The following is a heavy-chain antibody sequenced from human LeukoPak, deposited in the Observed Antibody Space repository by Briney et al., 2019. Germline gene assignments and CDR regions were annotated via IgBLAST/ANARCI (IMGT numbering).Heavy chain of an antibody. D-gene: IGHD5-24*01. V-gene: IGHV4-59*01. Sequence: SETLSLTCTVSGGSISSYYWSWIRQPPGKGLEWIGYFYYSGSTNYNPSLKSRVTISVDTSKNQFSLKLSSVTAADTAVYYCARGRGMADYWGQGTLVTVSS. J-gene: IGHJ4*02. CDR3: ARGRGMADY. CDR1: GGSISSYY. CDR2: FYYSGST.